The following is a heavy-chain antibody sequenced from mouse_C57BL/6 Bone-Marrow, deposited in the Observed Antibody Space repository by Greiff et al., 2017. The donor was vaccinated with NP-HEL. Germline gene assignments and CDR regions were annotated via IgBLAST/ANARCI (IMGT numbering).Heavy chain of an antibody. CDR2: ISNGGGST. Sequence: EVKLMESGGGLVQPGGSLKLYCAASGFTFSDYYMYWVRQTPEKRLEWVAYISNGGGSTYYPDTVKGRFTISRDNAKNTLYLQMSRLKSEDTAMYYCARPHYYGSSYYAMDYWGQGTSVTVSS. CDR3: ARPHYYGSSYYAMDY. D-gene: IGHD1-1*01. V-gene: IGHV5-12*01. CDR1: GFTFSDYY. J-gene: IGHJ4*01.